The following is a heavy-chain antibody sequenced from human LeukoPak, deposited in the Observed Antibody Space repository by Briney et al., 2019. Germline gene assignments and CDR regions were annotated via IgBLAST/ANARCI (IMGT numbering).Heavy chain of an antibody. V-gene: IGHV3-48*04. CDR2: ISSSSSTI. CDR3: ATWGLRLGELSFSPGY. J-gene: IGHJ4*02. Sequence: GGSLRLSCAASGFTLTSYSMNWVRQAPGKGLEWVSYISSSSSTIYYADSVKGRFTISRDNAKNSLYLQMNSLRAEDTAVYYCATWGLRLGELSFSPGYWGQGTLVTVSS. CDR1: GFTLTSYS. D-gene: IGHD3-16*02.